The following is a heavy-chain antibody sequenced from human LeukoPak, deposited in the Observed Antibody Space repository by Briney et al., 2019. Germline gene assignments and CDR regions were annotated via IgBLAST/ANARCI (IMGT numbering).Heavy chain of an antibody. D-gene: IGHD3-10*01. V-gene: IGHV4-34*01. J-gene: IGHJ2*01. CDR3: ARGRGPLYWYFDL. CDR2: INHSGTT. CDR1: DGSFSGYY. Sequence: PSETLSLTCAVCDGSFSGYYWSWIRQPPGKGLEWIGEINHSGTTNYNPSLKSRITISVDTSKNQFSLRLSSVTAADTAVYYCARGRGPLYWYFDLWGRGTLVTVSS.